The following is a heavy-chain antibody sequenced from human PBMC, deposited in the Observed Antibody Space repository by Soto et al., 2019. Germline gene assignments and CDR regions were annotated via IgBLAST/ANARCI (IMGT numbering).Heavy chain of an antibody. J-gene: IGHJ4*02. CDR1: GFTFSTYA. D-gene: IGHD2-21*02. CDR3: AKDYKCSAACYGDFDY. CDR2: ISDSGEKT. V-gene: IGHV3-23*01. Sequence: GGSLRLSCAASGFTFSTYAMSWVRQAPGKGLEWVSAISDSGEKTYYADSVKGRFTISRDNSKSTLYLQMISLRAEDTAVYYCAKDYKCSAACYGDFDYWGRGTLVTVSS.